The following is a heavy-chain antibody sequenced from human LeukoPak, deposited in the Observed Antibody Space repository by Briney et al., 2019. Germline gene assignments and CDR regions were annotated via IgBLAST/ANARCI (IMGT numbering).Heavy chain of an antibody. Sequence: SVKVSCKASGGTFSSYAISWVRQAPGQGLEWMGRIIPILGIANYAQKFQGGVTITADKSTSTAYMELSSLRSEDTAVYYCARDEGGSFFNWFDPWGQGTLVTVSS. CDR3: ARDEGGSFFNWFDP. V-gene: IGHV1-69*04. CDR1: GGTFSSYA. CDR2: IIPILGIA. D-gene: IGHD1-26*01. J-gene: IGHJ5*02.